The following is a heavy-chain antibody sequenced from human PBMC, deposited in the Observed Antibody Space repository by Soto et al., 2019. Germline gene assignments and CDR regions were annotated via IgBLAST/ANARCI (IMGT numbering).Heavy chain of an antibody. CDR2: IDPSDSST. J-gene: IGHJ4*02. Sequence: PGESLKISCKGSAYSFTNNWISWVRQMPGKGLEWIGRIDPSDSSTSYSPSFRGHVTISVEVSTSTAYLLWKSLKASDTAMYYCVGEISVAGTRSNNFWGLGTLVTVSS. CDR3: VGEISVAGTRSNNF. CDR1: AYSFTNNW. V-gene: IGHV5-10-1*01. D-gene: IGHD6-19*01.